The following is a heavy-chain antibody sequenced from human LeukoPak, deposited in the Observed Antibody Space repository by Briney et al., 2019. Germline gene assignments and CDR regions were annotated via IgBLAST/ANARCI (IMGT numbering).Heavy chain of an antibody. Sequence: SETLSLTCTVSGGSISSGVYYWSWIRQHPGKGLEWIGYTYYSGTTYYTPSLKSRVTISVDTSKNQFSLKLSSVTAADTAVYYCARSYSGSYGESFDYRGQGTLVTVSS. J-gene: IGHJ4*02. V-gene: IGHV4-31*03. CDR3: ARSYSGSYGESFDY. D-gene: IGHD1-26*01. CDR2: TYYSGTT. CDR1: GGSISSGVYY.